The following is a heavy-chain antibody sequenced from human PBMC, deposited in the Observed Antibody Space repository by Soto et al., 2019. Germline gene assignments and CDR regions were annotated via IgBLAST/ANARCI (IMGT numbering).Heavy chain of an antibody. V-gene: IGHV3-30-3*01. D-gene: IGHD2-2*01. CDR3: ARGRGYCSSTSCYVYYFDY. CDR2: ISYDGSNK. Sequence: GGSLRLSCAASGFTFSSYAMYWVRQAPGKGLEWVAVISYDGSNKFYADSVKGRFTISRDNSKNTLYLQMNSLRAEDTAVYYCARGRGYCSSTSCYVYYFDYWGQGTLVTVSS. J-gene: IGHJ4*02. CDR1: GFTFSSYA.